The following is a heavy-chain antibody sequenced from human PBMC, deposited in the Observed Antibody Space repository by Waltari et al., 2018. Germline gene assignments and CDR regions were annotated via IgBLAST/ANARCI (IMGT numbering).Heavy chain of an antibody. J-gene: IGHJ4*02. CDR3: ARDGHGTVDFDY. CDR1: GGSFSGYY. Sequence: QVQLQQWGAGLLKPSETLSLTCAVYGGSFSGYYWSWIRQPPGKGLEWIGEINHSGSTNYNPSLKSRVTISVDTSKNQFSLKLSSVTAADTAVYYCARDGHGTVDFDYWGQGTLVTVSS. CDR2: INHSGST. V-gene: IGHV4-34*01.